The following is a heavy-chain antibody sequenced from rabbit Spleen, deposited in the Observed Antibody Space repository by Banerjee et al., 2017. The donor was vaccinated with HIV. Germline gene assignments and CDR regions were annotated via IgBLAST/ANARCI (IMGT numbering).Heavy chain of an antibody. CDR3: ARDTGSSFSSYGMDL. CDR1: GFSFSSGYY. CDR2: IYGGDGIST. J-gene: IGHJ6*01. Sequence: QSLEESGGGLVKPGTSLTLTCKASGFSFSSGYYMCWVRQAPGKGLEWIACIYGGDGISTAYASWAKGRFTVSKTSSTTVTLQMTSLTAADTATYFCARDTGSSFSSYGMDLWGPGTLVTVS. V-gene: IGHV1S40*01. D-gene: IGHD8-1*01.